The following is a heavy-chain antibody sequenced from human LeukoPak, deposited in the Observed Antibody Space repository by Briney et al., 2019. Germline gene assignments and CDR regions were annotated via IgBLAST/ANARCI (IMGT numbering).Heavy chain of an antibody. CDR2: ISSSGSTI. J-gene: IGHJ5*02. Sequence: PGGSLRLSCAASGFTFSSYEMNWVRQAPGKGLEWVSYISSSGSTIYYAGSVKGRFTISRDNAKNSLYLQMNSLRAEDTSVYYCARDRSVVVAANPYNWFDPWGQGTLVTVSS. CDR1: GFTFSSYE. D-gene: IGHD2-15*01. CDR3: ARDRSVVVAANPYNWFDP. V-gene: IGHV3-48*03.